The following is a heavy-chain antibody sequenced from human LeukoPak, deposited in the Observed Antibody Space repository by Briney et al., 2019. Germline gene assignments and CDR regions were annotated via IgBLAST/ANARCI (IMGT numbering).Heavy chain of an antibody. CDR1: VGTISRYY. D-gene: IGHD2-2*01. Sequence: PSETLSLTCTVSVGTISRYYWSWLRQPPGKGLEWIGYIYYSGSTNYNPSLKSRVTISVDTSKNQFSLKLSSVTAADTAVYYCARTRAYCSSRDCYGSPGYYHYGMDVWGQGTTVTVSS. J-gene: IGHJ6*02. CDR2: IYYSGST. CDR3: ARTRAYCSSRDCYGSPGYYHYGMDV. V-gene: IGHV4-59*01.